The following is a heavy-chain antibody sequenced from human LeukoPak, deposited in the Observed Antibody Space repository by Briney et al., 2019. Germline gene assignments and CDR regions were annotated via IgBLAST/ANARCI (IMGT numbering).Heavy chain of an antibody. J-gene: IGHJ3*02. V-gene: IGHV1-2*02. CDR2: INPNSGGT. CDR1: GYTFTGYY. CDR3: ARVRSKRAAMGTRYHDAFDI. D-gene: IGHD2-2*01. Sequence: ASVKVSCKASGYTFTGYYMHWVRQAPGQGLEWMGWINPNSGGTNYAQKFQGRVTMTRDTSISTAYMELSRLRSDDTAVYYCARVRSKRAAMGTRYHDAFDIWGQGTMVTVSS.